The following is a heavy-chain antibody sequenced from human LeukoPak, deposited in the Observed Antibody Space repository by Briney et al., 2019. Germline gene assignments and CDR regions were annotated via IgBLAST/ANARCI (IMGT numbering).Heavy chain of an antibody. CDR3: ARRSTHATTGSDY. J-gene: IGHJ4*02. Sequence: SETLSLTCTVSGGSISSSSHYWGWIRRPPGKGLEWIGTIYYSGTTYYNPSLASRVSISLDTSKNQLSLKLGSVTAADTAVYYCARRSTHATTGSDYWGQGTLVTVSS. V-gene: IGHV4-39*01. CDR1: GGSISSSSHY. D-gene: IGHD1-1*01. CDR2: IYYSGTT.